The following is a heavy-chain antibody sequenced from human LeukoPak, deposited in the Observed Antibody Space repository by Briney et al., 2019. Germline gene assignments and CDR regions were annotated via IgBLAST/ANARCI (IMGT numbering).Heavy chain of an antibody. V-gene: IGHV1-46*01. Sequence: ASVKVSCKASGYTFTSYYMHWVRQAPGQGLEWMGIINPSGGSTSYAQKFQGRVTMTRDMSMSTVYMELSSLRSEDTAVYYCARGFTGDSSGYYPSPDYWGQGTLVTVSS. D-gene: IGHD3-22*01. CDR1: GYTFTSYY. J-gene: IGHJ4*02. CDR3: ARGFTGDSSGYYPSPDY. CDR2: INPSGGST.